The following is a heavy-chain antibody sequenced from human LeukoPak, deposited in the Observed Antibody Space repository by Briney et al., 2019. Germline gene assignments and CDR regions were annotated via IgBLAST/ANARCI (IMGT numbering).Heavy chain of an antibody. V-gene: IGHV3-33*08. Sequence: GRSLRLSCGASGFTFSSYDMHWVRRAPGKGLEWVAGIRYDGRHTYHADSVKGRFTTSRDNSKNTLYLQMNSLRAEDTAGYYCARDSADNLDWGQGTLVTVSS. CDR1: GFTFSSYD. J-gene: IGHJ4*02. CDR2: IRYDGRHT. D-gene: IGHD3-9*01. CDR3: ARDSADNLD.